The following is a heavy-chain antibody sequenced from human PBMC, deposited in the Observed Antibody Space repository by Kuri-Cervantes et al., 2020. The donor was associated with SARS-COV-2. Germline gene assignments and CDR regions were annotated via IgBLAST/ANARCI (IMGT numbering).Heavy chain of an antibody. D-gene: IGHD5-18*01. CDR1: GYTFTSYY. Sequence: ASVKVSCKASGYTFTSYYMHWVRQAPGQGLEWMGIINPSGGSTSYAQKFQGRVTMTRDTSTSTVYMELSSLRSEDTAVYYCARDSFRWMGANSGQQLWHKNDYYYGMDVWGQGTMVTVSS. CDR3: ARDSFRWMGANSGQQLWHKNDYYYGMDV. J-gene: IGHJ6*02. V-gene: IGHV1-46*01. CDR2: INPSGGST.